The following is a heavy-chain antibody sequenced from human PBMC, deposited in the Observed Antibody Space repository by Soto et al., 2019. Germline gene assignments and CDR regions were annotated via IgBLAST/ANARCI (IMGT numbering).Heavy chain of an antibody. Sequence: SCTASGFTFSDYYMSWIRQAPGKGLEWVSYITPSGSFIYYADSVEGRFTISRDNAKNTAYLQMNSLKTEDTAVYYCTRHDSNYDFWSGSPPRYGMDVWGQGTTVTVSS. CDR2: ITPSGSFI. CDR1: GFTFSDYY. V-gene: IGHV3-11*01. D-gene: IGHD3-3*01. CDR3: TRHDSNYDFWSGSPPRYGMDV. J-gene: IGHJ6*02.